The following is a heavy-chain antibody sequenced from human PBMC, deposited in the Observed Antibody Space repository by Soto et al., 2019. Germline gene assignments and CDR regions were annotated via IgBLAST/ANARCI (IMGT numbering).Heavy chain of an antibody. CDR3: ARESGGATATLDYYCFYMDV. J-gene: IGHJ6*03. D-gene: IGHD5-12*01. CDR2: INPNGGVT. V-gene: IGHV1-2*04. CDR1: GDSFNDYY. Sequence: QVQLVQSGAEVRKPGASVTVSCRSSGDSFNDYYIHWVRQAPGQGFEWMGWINPNGGVTKYAQKCQGWVSMTRDTSIRTGYMQLSRLRSDDTAVYYCARESGGATATLDYYCFYMDVWGTGTTVTVSS.